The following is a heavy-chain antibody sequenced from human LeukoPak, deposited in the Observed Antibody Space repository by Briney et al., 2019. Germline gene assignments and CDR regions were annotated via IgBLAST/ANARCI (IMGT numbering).Heavy chain of an antibody. J-gene: IGHJ6*03. Sequence: SETLSLTCAVYGGSFSGYYWSWIRQPPGKGLEWIGYIYYSGSTNYNPSLKSRVTISVDTSKNQFSLKLSSVTAADTAVYYCAGVVGGSYSMDVWGQGTTVTVSS. CDR1: GGSFSGYY. CDR2: IYYSGST. V-gene: IGHV4-59*01. D-gene: IGHD1-26*01. CDR3: AGVVGGSYSMDV.